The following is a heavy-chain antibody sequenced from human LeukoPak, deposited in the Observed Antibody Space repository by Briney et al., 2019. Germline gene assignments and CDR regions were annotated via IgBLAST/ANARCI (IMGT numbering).Heavy chain of an antibody. Sequence: GGSLRLSCAASGFSFSTYWMSWVRQGPGKGLEWVATIWPEGSDKKYVDSVRDRFSISRDNAKNSLYLQMNSLSAEDTAVYFCVRLFGSVTTFDYWGQGALVTVSS. D-gene: IGHD4-17*01. CDR2: IWPEGSDK. CDR1: GFSFSTYW. CDR3: VRLFGSVTTFDY. J-gene: IGHJ4*02. V-gene: IGHV3-7*01.